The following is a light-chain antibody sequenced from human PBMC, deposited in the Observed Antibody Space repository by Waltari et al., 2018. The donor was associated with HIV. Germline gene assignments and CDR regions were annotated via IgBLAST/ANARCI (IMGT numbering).Light chain of an antibody. CDR2: AAS. Sequence: DIQLTQSPPFLSASVGDRITITCRASQGISSYLTWYQQQPGTAPQLLIYAASTLQSGVPSRFSGSISGTEFTLTISRVEAEDVGVFYCMQSTHWPPMYTFGRGTKLEIK. CDR3: MQSTHWPPMYT. CDR1: QGISSY. J-gene: IGKJ2*01. V-gene: IGKV1-9*01.